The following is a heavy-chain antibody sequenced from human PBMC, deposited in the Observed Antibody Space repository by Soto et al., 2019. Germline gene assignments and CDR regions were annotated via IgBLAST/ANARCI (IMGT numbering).Heavy chain of an antibody. CDR3: ATRITVFGLLIPPFDP. D-gene: IGHD3-3*01. Sequence: SETLSLTCAVYGGSVNGYYWNWIRQPPGKGLEWIGESNHTGGTHYNPSLKSRVTMSVDTSKNQFSLRLSSVTAADTAIYYCATRITVFGLLIPPFDPWGQGTQVTVSS. J-gene: IGHJ5*02. CDR2: SNHTGGT. V-gene: IGHV4-34*01. CDR1: GGSVNGYY.